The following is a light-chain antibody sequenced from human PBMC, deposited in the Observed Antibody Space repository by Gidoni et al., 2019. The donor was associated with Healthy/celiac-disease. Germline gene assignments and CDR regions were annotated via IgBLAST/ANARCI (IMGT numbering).Light chain of an antibody. CDR1: SANIGSTY. CDR3: AAWDDSLSGRGV. Sequence: QSVLTQPPSASGTPGQRVTNYCSGSSANIGSTYVSWYQQLPGTAPKRLIYRNNQRPSGVPDRFSGSKSGTSAALAISGLRSEDEADYYCAAWDDSLSGRGVFGGGTKLTVL. CDR2: RNN. J-gene: IGLJ2*01. V-gene: IGLV1-47*01.